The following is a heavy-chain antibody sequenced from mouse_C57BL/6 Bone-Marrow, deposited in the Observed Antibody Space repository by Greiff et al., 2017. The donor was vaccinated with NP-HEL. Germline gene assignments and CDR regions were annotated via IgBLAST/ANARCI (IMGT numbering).Heavy chain of an antibody. Sequence: LQESGPELVKPGASVKISCKASGYSFTSYYIHWVKQRPGQGLEWIGWIYPGSGNTKYNEKFKGKATLTADTSSSTSYMQLSSLTSEDSAVYYCARAHYGSSLDYWGQGTTLTVSS. V-gene: IGHV1-66*01. D-gene: IGHD1-1*01. CDR1: GYSFTSYY. CDR2: IYPGSGNT. J-gene: IGHJ2*01. CDR3: ARAHYGSSLDY.